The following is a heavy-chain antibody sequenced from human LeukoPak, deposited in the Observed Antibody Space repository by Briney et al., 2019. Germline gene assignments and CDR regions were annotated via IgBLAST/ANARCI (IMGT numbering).Heavy chain of an antibody. CDR3: ARKSLTTEGNWFDP. CDR1: GGSISSSTYY. CDR2: IFYSGNS. Sequence: SETLSLTCTVSGGSISSSTYYWGWIRQPPGKGLEWIGNIFYSGNSHYNPSLESRVTISVDTSKNQFSLKLSSVTAADTAVYYCARKSLTTEGNWFDPWGQGTLVTVSS. V-gene: IGHV4-39*01. D-gene: IGHD4-4*01. J-gene: IGHJ5*02.